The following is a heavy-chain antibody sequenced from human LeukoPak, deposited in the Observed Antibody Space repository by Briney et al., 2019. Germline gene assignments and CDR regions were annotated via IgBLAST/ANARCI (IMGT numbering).Heavy chain of an antibody. Sequence: PGRSLRLSCAASGFTFDDYAMHWVRQAPGKGLEWVSGISWNSGSIGYADSVKDRFTISRDNAKNSLYLQMNSLRAEDMALYYCAKSHSSGWYEVGTAIDYWGQGTLVTVSS. CDR2: ISWNSGSI. D-gene: IGHD6-19*01. V-gene: IGHV3-9*03. J-gene: IGHJ4*02. CDR1: GFTFDDYA. CDR3: AKSHSSGWYEVGTAIDY.